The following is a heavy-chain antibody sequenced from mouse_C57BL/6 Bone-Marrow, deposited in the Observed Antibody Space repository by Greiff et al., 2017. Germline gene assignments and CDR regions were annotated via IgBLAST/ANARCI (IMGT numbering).Heavy chain of an antibody. CDR3: ARGSYYYGSSFDD. CDR2: IDPSDSYT. Sequence: QVQLQQPGAELVMPGASVKLSCKASGYTFTSYWMHWVKQRPGQGLEWIGEIDPSDSYTNYNQKFKGKSTLTVDKSSSTAYMQLSSLTSEDSAVXYCARGSYYYGSSFDDWGQGTTLTVSS. V-gene: IGHV1-69*01. CDR1: GYTFTSYW. J-gene: IGHJ2*01. D-gene: IGHD1-1*01.